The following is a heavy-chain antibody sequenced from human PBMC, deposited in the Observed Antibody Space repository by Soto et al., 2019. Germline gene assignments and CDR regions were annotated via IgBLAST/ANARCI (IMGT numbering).Heavy chain of an antibody. D-gene: IGHD3-22*01. CDR2: IKSETDGGTT. CDR1: EFTFSNAW. V-gene: IGHV3-15*01. J-gene: IGHJ4*02. Sequence: GGSLRLSCAASEFTFSNAWMNRVRQAPGKGLEWVGLIKSETDGGTTDYAAPVKGRFTVSRDDSKNTLYLQMNSLTAEDTAVYYCPTLTMILVHEDYWGKGTLVNVSA. CDR3: PTLTMILVHEDY.